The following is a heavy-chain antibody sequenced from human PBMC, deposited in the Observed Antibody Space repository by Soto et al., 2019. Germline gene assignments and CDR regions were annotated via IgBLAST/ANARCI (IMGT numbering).Heavy chain of an antibody. D-gene: IGHD6-13*01. V-gene: IGHV1-46*01. CDR2: INPSGGSP. CDR1: GYTFTDYY. CDR3: ARANSAPDY. J-gene: IGHJ4*02. Sequence: QVQLVQSGAEVKKPGASVKVSCKASGYTFTDYYMHWVRQAPGQGLEWMGIINPSGGSPSYAQRFQGRITMTGDTSTSTVFLDLSSLRYEDTAVYYCARANSAPDYWGQGTLVTVS.